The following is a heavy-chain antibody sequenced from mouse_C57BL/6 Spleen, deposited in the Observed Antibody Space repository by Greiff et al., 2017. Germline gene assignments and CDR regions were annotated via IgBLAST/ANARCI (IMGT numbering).Heavy chain of an antibody. CDR2: IDPENGDT. J-gene: IGHJ3*01. Sequence: VQLKQSGAELVRPGASVKLSCTASGFNIKDDYMYWVKQRPEQGLEWIGWIDPENGDTEYASKFPGKATLTADTSSNTAYLQLRSLTSEDPAVYYCITGPVCGSNSCFAYWGQGTLVTVAA. CDR3: ITGPVCGSNSCFAY. D-gene: IGHD1-1*01. CDR1: GFNIKDDY. V-gene: IGHV14-4*01.